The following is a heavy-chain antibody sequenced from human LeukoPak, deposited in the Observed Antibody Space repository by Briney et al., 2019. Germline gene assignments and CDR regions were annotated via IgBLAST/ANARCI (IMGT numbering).Heavy chain of an antibody. CDR3: AREGRDGGYDMYYYYGMDV. CDR1: GFTFSSYS. D-gene: IGHD5-12*01. CDR2: ISSSSTYI. Sequence: PGGSLRLSCAASGFTFSSYSMNWVRQAPGKGLEWVSFISSSSTYIYYGDSVKGRFTISRDNAKNSLYLQMNSLRADDTAVYYCAREGRDGGYDMYYYYGMDVWGQGTMVTVSS. J-gene: IGHJ6*02. V-gene: IGHV3-21*01.